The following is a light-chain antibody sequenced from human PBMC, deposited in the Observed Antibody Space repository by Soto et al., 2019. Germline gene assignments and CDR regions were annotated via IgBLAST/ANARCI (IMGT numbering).Light chain of an antibody. J-gene: IGKJ1*01. CDR3: QHSSLSPWT. CDR2: ATS. Sequence: DIQMTHSPSSLSASVGDRVTITCRASQSIFNYLNWYQQKPGKAPKLLIFATSNLQSGVPSRFSGSGSGTEFTLTISSLQLEDFATYSCQHSSLSPWTFGQGTKVEIK. V-gene: IGKV1-39*01. CDR1: QSIFNY.